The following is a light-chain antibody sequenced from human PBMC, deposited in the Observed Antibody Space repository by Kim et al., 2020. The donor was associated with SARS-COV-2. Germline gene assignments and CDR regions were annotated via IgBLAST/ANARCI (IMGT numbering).Light chain of an antibody. CDR1: QSIRAF. CDR2: GAS. CDR3: QQTHSVPVT. V-gene: IGKV1-39*01. J-gene: IGKJ4*01. Sequence: DIQMTQSPFSLSASVGNRVTITCRASQSIRAFLNWYRQRPGKAPELLIYGASNLQGGVPSRFTGSGSGTHFTLTISRLTPEDFATYYCQQTHSVPVTFGGGTKVDIK.